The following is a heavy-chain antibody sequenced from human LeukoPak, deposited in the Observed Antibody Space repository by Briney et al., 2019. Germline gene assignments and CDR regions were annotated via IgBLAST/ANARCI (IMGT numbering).Heavy chain of an antibody. Sequence: GGSLRLSCAASGFTFNSYGMHWVRQAPGKGLEWVAVIWYDGSNKYYADSVKGRFTISRDNAKNTLFLQMNSLRAEDTAVYYCARGYYDSSGYYLIDYWGQGTLVTVSS. CDR1: GFTFNSYG. J-gene: IGHJ4*02. CDR3: ARGYYDSSGYYLIDY. V-gene: IGHV3-33*01. CDR2: IWYDGSNK. D-gene: IGHD3-22*01.